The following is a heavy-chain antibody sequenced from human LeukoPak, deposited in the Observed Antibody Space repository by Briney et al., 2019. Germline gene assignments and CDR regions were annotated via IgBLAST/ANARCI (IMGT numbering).Heavy chain of an antibody. CDR1: GGSISSSSYY. V-gene: IGHV4-61*01. CDR3: ARDLSL. CDR2: IYYSGST. D-gene: IGHD3-9*01. J-gene: IGHJ4*02. Sequence: SETLSLTCTVSGGSISSSSYYWSWIRQPPGKGLEWIGYIYYSGSTNYNPSLKSRVTISVDTSKNQFSLKLSSVTAADTAVYYCARDLSLWGQGTLVTVSS.